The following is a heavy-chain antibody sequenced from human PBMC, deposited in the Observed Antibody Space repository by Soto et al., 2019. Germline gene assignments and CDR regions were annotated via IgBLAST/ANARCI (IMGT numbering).Heavy chain of an antibody. Sequence: SETLSLTCTVSGGSISSYYWSWIRQPPGKGLEWIGYIYYSGSTNYNPSLKSRVTISVDTSKKQFSLKLSSANPADTVLYDCERRLRLGEFDYWGQGILVTVS. CDR2: IYYSGST. CDR3: ERRLRLGEFDY. D-gene: IGHD3-16*01. CDR1: GGSISSYY. J-gene: IGHJ4*02. V-gene: IGHV4-59*01.